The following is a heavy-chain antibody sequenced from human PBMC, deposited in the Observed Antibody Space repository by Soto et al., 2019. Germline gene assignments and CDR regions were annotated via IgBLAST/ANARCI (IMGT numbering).Heavy chain of an antibody. J-gene: IGHJ5*02. V-gene: IGHV4-4*02. CDR1: GGSISGSNW. Sequence: SETLSLTCTVSGGSISGSNWWRWVRQPPGKGLEWIGEIYHSGSSNYNPSLKSRVTISLDKSKNQFSLKLRPVTAAATALCYCASGGGDPGVVVAASNCFDPWGQGTLVTVPS. CDR2: IYHSGSS. D-gene: IGHD2-15*01. CDR3: ASGGGDPGVVVAASNCFDP.